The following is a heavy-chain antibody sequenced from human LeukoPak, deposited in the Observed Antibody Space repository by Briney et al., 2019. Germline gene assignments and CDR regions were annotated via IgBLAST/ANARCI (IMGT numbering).Heavy chain of an antibody. V-gene: IGHV4-59*01. CDR1: GDSISGYF. CDR3: ASHRRSHGSEY. Sequence: SETLSLTCIVSGDSISGYFWTWIRQPPGKGLEWIGYVYYSGSTDYSPSLKSRLTISADTSKNQFSLKLNSVTAADTAVYYCASHRRSHGSEYWGQGTLVTVSS. D-gene: IGHD3-10*01. CDR2: VYYSGST. J-gene: IGHJ4*02.